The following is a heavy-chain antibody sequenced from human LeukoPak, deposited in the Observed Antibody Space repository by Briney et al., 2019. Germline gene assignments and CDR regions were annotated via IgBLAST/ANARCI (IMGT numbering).Heavy chain of an antibody. CDR3: ERQAGVSGWPGALVTDNWFDP. Sequence: SESLSLTWTVSGGSIGSYYWTWVRQPPGEWLGLIGSIYLGGSTNSHPSLMSRVTISVDTPKNQFSLKMTSVTAADTAVYYCERQAGVSGWPGALVTDNWFDPWGQGTLVTVSS. CDR1: GGSIGSYY. CDR2: IYLGGST. V-gene: IGHV4-59*08. D-gene: IGHD3-10*01. J-gene: IGHJ5*02.